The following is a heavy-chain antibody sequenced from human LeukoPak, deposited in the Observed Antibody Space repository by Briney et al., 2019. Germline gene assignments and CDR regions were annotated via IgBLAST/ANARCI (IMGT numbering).Heavy chain of an antibody. V-gene: IGHV4-38-2*02. Sequence: SETLSLTCIVSGYSISSGYYWGWIRQPPGKGLEWIGNIHHSGSTYYNPSLKSRVTISVDTSKNQFSLKLSSVTAADTAVYYCARGSSSWTLGYWGQGTLVTVSS. D-gene: IGHD6-13*01. J-gene: IGHJ4*02. CDR3: ARGSSSWTLGY. CDR1: GYSISSGYY. CDR2: IHHSGST.